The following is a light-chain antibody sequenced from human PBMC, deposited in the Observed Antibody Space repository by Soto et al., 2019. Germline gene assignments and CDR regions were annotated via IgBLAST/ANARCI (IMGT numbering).Light chain of an antibody. V-gene: IGKV3-20*01. CDR3: QPYGSSPTWP. J-gene: IGKJ1*01. CDR2: GAS. Sequence: VVKKSPCILSLYPGERATLSCRASQSVSSSYLAWYQQKPGQAPRLLIYGASSRATGIPDRFSGSGSGTDFTLTISRLEPEDFAVYYCQPYGSSPTWPFAQVTKVAIK. CDR1: QSVSSSY.